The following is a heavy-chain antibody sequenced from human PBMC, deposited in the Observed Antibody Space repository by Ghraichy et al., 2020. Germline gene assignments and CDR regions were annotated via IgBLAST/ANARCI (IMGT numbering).Heavy chain of an antibody. CDR3: AQEYGGNNKLRYFDL. CDR1: GFTFSSYA. Sequence: GESLNISCAASGFTFSSYAMSWVRQAPGKGLEWVSAISNSGGSTYYADSVKGRFTISRDNYKNTLYLQMNSLRAEDTAVYYCAQEYGGNNKLRYFDLWGRGTLVTVSS. J-gene: IGHJ2*01. V-gene: IGHV3-23*01. CDR2: ISNSGGST. D-gene: IGHD4-23*01.